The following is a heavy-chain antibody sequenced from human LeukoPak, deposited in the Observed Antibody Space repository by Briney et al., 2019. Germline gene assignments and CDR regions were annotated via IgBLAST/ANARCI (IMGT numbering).Heavy chain of an antibody. D-gene: IGHD5-24*01. J-gene: IGHJ4*02. CDR1: GFTFSSYG. CDR2: IRYDGSNK. V-gene: IGHV3-30*02. CDR3: AKDGGGWRQLSFDY. Sequence: PGGSLRLSCAASGFTFSSYGMHWVRQAPGKGLEWVAFIRYDGSNKYYADSVKGRFTISRDNSKNTLYLQLNSLRAEDTAVYYCAKDGGGWRQLSFDYWGQGTLVTVS.